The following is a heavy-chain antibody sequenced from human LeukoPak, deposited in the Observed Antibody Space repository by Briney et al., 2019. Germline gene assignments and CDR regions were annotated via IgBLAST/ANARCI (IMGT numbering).Heavy chain of an antibody. Sequence: GGSLRLSCAASGFTFSSYSMNWVRQAPGKGLEWVSGISPSGDIRYYADSVKGRFTISRDNSKNTLYLEVISLTAEDTAVYYCAKDDAWLRFGEWSQGTLVTVSS. J-gene: IGHJ4*02. D-gene: IGHD3-10*01. CDR3: AKDDAWLRFGE. V-gene: IGHV3-23*01. CDR1: GFTFSSYS. CDR2: ISPSGDIR.